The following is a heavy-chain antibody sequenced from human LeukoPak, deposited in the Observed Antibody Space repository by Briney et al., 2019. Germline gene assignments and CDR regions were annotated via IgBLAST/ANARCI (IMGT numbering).Heavy chain of an antibody. CDR1: GYTFTIYY. CDR3: ARDPSGDYAMFDT. Sequence: GASVTLSFTASGYTFTIYYMHWVRQAPGQGLGWVGIINPSGGSTSYAQTFQGRGTITRDTSTSTVYMEMSRLRSEDTAVYYCARDPSGDYAMFDTWGQGTLVTVSS. CDR2: INPSGGST. J-gene: IGHJ5*02. V-gene: IGHV1-46*01. D-gene: IGHD4-17*01.